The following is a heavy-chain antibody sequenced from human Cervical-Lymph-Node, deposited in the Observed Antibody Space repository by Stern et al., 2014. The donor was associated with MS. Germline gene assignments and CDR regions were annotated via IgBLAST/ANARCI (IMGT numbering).Heavy chain of an antibody. CDR1: GGSISSGSYY. D-gene: IGHD4-17*01. Sequence: QVQLQESGPGLVKPSQTLSLTCTVSGGSISSGSYYWSWIRQPAGKGLEWIGRIYTSGSTNYNPSLKSRVTISVDTSQNQFSLKLSSVTAADTAVYYCARVAYYGDYERIDYWGQGTLVTVSS. V-gene: IGHV4-61*02. J-gene: IGHJ4*02. CDR2: IYTSGST. CDR3: ARVAYYGDYERIDY.